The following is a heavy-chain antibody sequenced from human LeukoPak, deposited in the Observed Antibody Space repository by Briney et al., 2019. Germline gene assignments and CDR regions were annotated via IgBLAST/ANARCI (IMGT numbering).Heavy chain of an antibody. CDR3: ARFDSSGFYY. D-gene: IGHD3-22*01. Sequence: GGSLRLSCAASGFSFSSYSMTWVRQAPGKGLEWVSYISSSSSYIYNADSVKGRFTISRDNAKNSLYPQMDSLRAEDTAVYYCARFDSSGFYYWGQGTLVTVSS. V-gene: IGHV3-21*01. J-gene: IGHJ4*02. CDR2: ISSSSSYI. CDR1: GFSFSSYS.